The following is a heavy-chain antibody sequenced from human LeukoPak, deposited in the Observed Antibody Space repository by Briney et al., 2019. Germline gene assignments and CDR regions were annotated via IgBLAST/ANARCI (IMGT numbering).Heavy chain of an antibody. CDR1: GGSISIYY. V-gene: IGHV4-59*01. CDR2: IYYSGST. CDR3: ARVRVPDYFDY. D-gene: IGHD2-2*01. J-gene: IGHJ4*02. Sequence: NPSETLSLTCTVSGGSISIYYWSWIRQPPGKGLEWIGYIYYSGSTNYNPSLKSRVTISVDTSKNQFSLKLSSVTAADTAVYYCARVRVPDYFDYWGQGTLVTVSS.